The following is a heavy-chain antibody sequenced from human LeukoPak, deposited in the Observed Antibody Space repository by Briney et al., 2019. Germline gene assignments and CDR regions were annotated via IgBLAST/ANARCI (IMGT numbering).Heavy chain of an antibody. CDR2: IKTDGSET. CDR1: GFTFGSYW. CDR3: VRDYVWGTSESDY. V-gene: IGHV3-7*01. D-gene: IGHD3-16*01. Sequence: TGGSLRLSCAASGFTFGSYWMTWMRKTPGKGLEWVANIKTDGSETYYLDSVKGRFTVSRDNAKNSLFLQMNSLRAEDTAIYYCVRDYVWGTSESDYWGQGILVTVSS. J-gene: IGHJ4*02.